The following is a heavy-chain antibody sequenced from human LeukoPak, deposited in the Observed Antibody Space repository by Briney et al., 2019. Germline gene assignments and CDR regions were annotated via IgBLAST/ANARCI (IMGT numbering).Heavy chain of an antibody. CDR3: ARDRGVRGVIANWFAP. CDR1: GFTFSTYN. Sequence: GGSLRLSCAASGFTFSTYNMNWVRQAPGKGLEGVSSISSGSSYIYYADSVKGRFTISRDNSKNTLYLQMNSLRAEDTAVYYCARDRGVRGVIANWFAPWGQGTLVTVSS. CDR2: ISSGSSYI. V-gene: IGHV3-21*01. D-gene: IGHD3-10*01. J-gene: IGHJ5*02.